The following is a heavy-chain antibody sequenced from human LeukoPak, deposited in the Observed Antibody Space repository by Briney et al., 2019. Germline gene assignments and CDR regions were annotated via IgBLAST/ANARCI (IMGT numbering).Heavy chain of an antibody. CDR3: AKDRVWNSFDS. V-gene: IGHV3-23*01. CDR1: GFPLRSYA. CDR2: ISISGDDT. D-gene: IGHD1-1*01. Sequence: GGSLRLSCAASGFPLRSYAMSWLRQAPGKGLEWVSAISISGDDTYYTDSEKGRFTISRDTSKNTLYLQMNSLRVDDTAFYYCAKDRVWNSFDSWGQGTLVTVSS. J-gene: IGHJ4*02.